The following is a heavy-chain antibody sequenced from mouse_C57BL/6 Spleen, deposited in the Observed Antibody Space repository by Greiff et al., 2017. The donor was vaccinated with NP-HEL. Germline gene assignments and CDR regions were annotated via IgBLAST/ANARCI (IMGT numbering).Heavy chain of an antibody. J-gene: IGHJ1*03. CDR2: ISNGGGST. Sequence: EVQLVESGGGLVQPGGSLKLSCAASGFTFSDYYMYWVRQTPEKRLEWVAYISNGGGSTYYPDTVKGRFTISRDNAKNTLYLQMSRLKSEDTAMYYCARHDWDWWYFDVWGTGTTVTVSS. V-gene: IGHV5-12*01. CDR3: ARHDWDWWYFDV. D-gene: IGHD4-1*01. CDR1: GFTFSDYY.